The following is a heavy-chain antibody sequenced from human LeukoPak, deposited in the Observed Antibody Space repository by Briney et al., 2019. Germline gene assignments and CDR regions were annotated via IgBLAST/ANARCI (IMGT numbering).Heavy chain of an antibody. CDR1: GFTFSSYA. D-gene: IGHD3-9*01. Sequence: GGSLRLSCAASGFTFSSYAMSWVRPAPGKGLEWVSAISGSGGSTYYADSVKGRFTISRDNSKNTLYLQMNSLRAEDTAVYYCAKADPHYDILTGPFDYWGQGTLVTVSS. CDR2: ISGSGGST. J-gene: IGHJ4*02. CDR3: AKADPHYDILTGPFDY. V-gene: IGHV3-23*01.